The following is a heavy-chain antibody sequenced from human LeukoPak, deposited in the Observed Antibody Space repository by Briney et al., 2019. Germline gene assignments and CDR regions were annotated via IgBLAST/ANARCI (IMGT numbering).Heavy chain of an antibody. Sequence: ASVKVSCKASGGTFSSYAISWVRQAPGQGLEWMGGIIPIFGTANYAQKFQGRVTITTDESTSTAYMELSSLRSEDTAVYYCAGAPYGGNPGEYYYYYMDVWGKGTTVTVSS. D-gene: IGHD4-23*01. J-gene: IGHJ6*03. CDR2: IIPIFGTA. CDR1: GGTFSSYA. CDR3: AGAPYGGNPGEYYYYYMDV. V-gene: IGHV1-69*05.